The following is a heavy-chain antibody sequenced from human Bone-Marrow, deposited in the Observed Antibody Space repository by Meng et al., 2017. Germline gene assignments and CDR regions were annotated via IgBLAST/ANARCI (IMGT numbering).Heavy chain of an antibody. J-gene: IGHJ2*01. CDR3: ARLYYYDSSGYPEAYWYFDL. CDR2: MNPNSGNT. Sequence: ASVKVSCKASGYTFTSYDINWVRQATGQGLEWMGWMNPNSGNTGYAQKFQGRVTMTRNTSISTAYMELSSLRSEDTAVYYCARLYYYDSSGYPEAYWYFDLWARGTLVTVTS. CDR1: GYTFTSYD. V-gene: IGHV1-8*01. D-gene: IGHD3-22*01.